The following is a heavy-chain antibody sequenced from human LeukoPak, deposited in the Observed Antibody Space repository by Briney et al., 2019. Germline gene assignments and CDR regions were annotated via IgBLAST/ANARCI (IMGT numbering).Heavy chain of an antibody. CDR3: ARGTWRTTESTNWFDP. Sequence: VASVKVSCKASGYTFTGYYMHWVRQAPGQGLEWMGWINPNSGGTNYAQKFQGRVTMTRDTSISTAYMELSRLRSDDTAVYYCARGTWRTTESTNWFDPWGPGTLVTVSS. J-gene: IGHJ5*02. D-gene: IGHD4-17*01. V-gene: IGHV1-2*02. CDR2: INPNSGGT. CDR1: GYTFTGYY.